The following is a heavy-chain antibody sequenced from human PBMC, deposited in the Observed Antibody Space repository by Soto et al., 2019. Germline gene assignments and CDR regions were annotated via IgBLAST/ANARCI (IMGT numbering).Heavy chain of an antibody. J-gene: IGHJ4*02. D-gene: IGHD6-19*01. V-gene: IGHV1-18*01. CDR1: GYTFTSYG. CDR3: ARDGEEQWLVSNDYCDY. Sequence: QVQLVQSGAEVKKPGASVKVSCKASGYTFTSYGISWVRQAPGQGLEWMGWISAYNGNTNYAQKLQGRVTMTTDTATSTDYMELRSLRSDDTAVYYCARDGEEQWLVSNDYCDYWGQGTLVTVSS. CDR2: ISAYNGNT.